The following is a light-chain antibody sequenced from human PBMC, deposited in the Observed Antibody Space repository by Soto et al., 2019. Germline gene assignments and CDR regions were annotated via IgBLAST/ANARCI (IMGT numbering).Light chain of an antibody. J-gene: IGKJ1*01. CDR1: QSVGSN. CDR3: QQYYDWPWT. V-gene: IGKV3-15*01. Sequence: EKVMTQSPGSLSVSPGERAALSCRASQSVGSNLAWYQRKPGQAPRLLIYGASTRATGIPSRFSGSGSGTEFTLTISSLRSEDFAVYYCQQYYDWPWTFGQGTKVDIK. CDR2: GAS.